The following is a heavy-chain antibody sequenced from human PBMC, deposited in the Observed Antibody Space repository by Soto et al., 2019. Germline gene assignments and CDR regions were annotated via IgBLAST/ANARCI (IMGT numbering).Heavy chain of an antibody. CDR2: INHSGST. CDR1: GGSFSGYY. J-gene: IGHJ4*02. D-gene: IGHD4-4*01. Sequence: SETLSLTCAVYGGSFSGYYWSWIRQPPGKGLEWIGEINHSGSTNYNPSLKSRVTISVDTSKNQFFLKLSSVTAADTAVYYCASRRDGYSDFDYSGQGTLFTVSS. CDR3: ASRRDGYSDFDY. V-gene: IGHV4-34*01.